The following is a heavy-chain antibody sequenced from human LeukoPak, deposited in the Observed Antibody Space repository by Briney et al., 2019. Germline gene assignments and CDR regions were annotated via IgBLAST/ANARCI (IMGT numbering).Heavy chain of an antibody. CDR1: GFTVSSDY. J-gene: IGHJ4*02. CDR3: VRDKGVGRTERFDS. D-gene: IGHD1-26*01. V-gene: IGHV3-53*01. CDR2: IYGDTVT. Sequence: PGGSLRLSCAVSGFTVSSDYMTWVRQAPGKGLEGVSLIYGDTVTTYAVSVKGRFTISRGNSKNTLYLQMDSLRVEDTAMYYCVRDKGVGRTERFDSWGQGTLVTVSS.